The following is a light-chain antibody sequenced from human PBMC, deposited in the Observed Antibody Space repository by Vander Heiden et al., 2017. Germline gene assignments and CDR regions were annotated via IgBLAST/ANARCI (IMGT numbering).Light chain of an antibody. CDR2: GAS. CDR3: QQYNNLPQT. J-gene: IGKJ1*01. Sequence: EIVMTQSPATLSVYPGERATLSCRASQSISSNLTWYQQKPGQAPNLLIYGASTRATGIPARFSGSGSGTEFTLTISSLQSEDFAVYYCQQYNNLPQTFGQGTKVEIK. CDR1: QSISSN. V-gene: IGKV3-15*01.